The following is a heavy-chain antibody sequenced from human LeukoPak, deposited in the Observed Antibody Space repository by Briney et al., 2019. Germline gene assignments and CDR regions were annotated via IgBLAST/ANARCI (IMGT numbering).Heavy chain of an antibody. V-gene: IGHV1-69*01. Sequence: SVKVSCKASGGTFSSYAISWVRQAPGQGLEWMGGIIPIFGTANYAQKFQGRVTIIADEFTSTAYMELSSLRSEDTAVYYCARVGFHSYGYDYWGQGTLVTVSS. CDR2: IIPIFGTA. CDR3: ARVGFHSYGYDY. J-gene: IGHJ4*02. D-gene: IGHD5-18*01. CDR1: GGTFSSYA.